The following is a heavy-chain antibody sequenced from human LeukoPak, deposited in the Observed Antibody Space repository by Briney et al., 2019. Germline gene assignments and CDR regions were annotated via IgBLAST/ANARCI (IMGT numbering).Heavy chain of an antibody. Sequence: SETLSLTCTVSGGSISSYYWNWIRQPPGKGLEWIGYIYYSGSTNYTPSLKSRVTISVDTSKNQFSLKLSSVTAADTAVYYCARAYCSGGSCYLGDYWGQGTLVTVSS. J-gene: IGHJ4*02. CDR3: ARAYCSGGSCYLGDY. CDR2: IYYSGST. D-gene: IGHD2-15*01. V-gene: IGHV4-59*01. CDR1: GGSISSYY.